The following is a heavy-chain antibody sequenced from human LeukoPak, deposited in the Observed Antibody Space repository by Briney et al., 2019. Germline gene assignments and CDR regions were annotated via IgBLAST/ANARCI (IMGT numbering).Heavy chain of an antibody. D-gene: IGHD5-12*01. CDR3: ARAPRHKWLLQGWFDP. CDR1: GGSISRNDW. CDR2: IYQSGSI. V-gene: IGHV4-4*02. J-gene: IGHJ5*02. Sequence: SETLSLTCVVSGGSISRNDWWTWVRQPPGKGLEWIAEIYQSGSINYNLSLKSRVTMSVDKSKNQFSLKLNSVTAADTAVYYCARAPRHKWLLQGWFDPWGQGTLVTVSS.